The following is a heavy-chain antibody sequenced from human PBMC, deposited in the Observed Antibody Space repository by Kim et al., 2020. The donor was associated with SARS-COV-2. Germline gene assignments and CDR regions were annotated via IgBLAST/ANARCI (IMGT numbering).Heavy chain of an antibody. CDR2: IKSKTDGGTT. V-gene: IGHV3-15*01. Sequence: GGSLRLSCAASGFTFSNAWMSWVRQAPGKGLEWVGRIKSKTDGGTTDYAAPVKGRFTISRDDSKNTLYLQMNSLKTEDTAVYYCTTGYLITMVRGVIKNYYYGMDVWGQGTTVTVSS. J-gene: IGHJ6*02. CDR3: TTGYLITMVRGVIKNYYYGMDV. D-gene: IGHD3-10*01. CDR1: GFTFSNAW.